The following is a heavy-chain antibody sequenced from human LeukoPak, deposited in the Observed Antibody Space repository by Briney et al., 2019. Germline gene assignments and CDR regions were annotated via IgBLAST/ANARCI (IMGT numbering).Heavy chain of an antibody. D-gene: IGHD6-13*01. CDR2: TYYRSKWYY. CDR1: GDSVSSNTAG. J-gene: IGHJ4*02. Sequence: SQTLSLTCAISGDSVSSNTAGWSWIRQSPSRGLEWLGRTYYRSKWYYDYAVSVKSRITINPDTSKNQFSLQLNSVTPEDTAVYYCARGARARSWFTDFDYWGQGTLVTVSS. V-gene: IGHV6-1*01. CDR3: ARGARARSWFTDFDY.